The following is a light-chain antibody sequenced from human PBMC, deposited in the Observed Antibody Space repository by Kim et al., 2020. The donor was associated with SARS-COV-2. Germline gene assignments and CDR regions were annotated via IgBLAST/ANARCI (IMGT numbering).Light chain of an antibody. Sequence: EIVLTQSPGTLSLSPGERATLSCRASQSVSRSYLAWYQQKPGQAPRLLIYRASSRATGIPDSFSGSGSGTDFTLTISRLEPDDFAVYYCQQYDRSPQTFGQGTKVDIK. V-gene: IGKV3-20*01. CDR3: QQYDRSPQT. CDR2: RAS. J-gene: IGKJ1*01. CDR1: QSVSRSY.